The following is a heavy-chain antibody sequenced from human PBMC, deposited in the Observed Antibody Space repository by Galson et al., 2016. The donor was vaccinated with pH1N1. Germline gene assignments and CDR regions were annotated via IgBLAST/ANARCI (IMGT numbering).Heavy chain of an antibody. V-gene: IGHV1-2*02. Sequence: SVKVSCKASGYTFSIYGVTWVRQAPGQGLQWMGWIDPNSGTTYYAQKFQGRVTMTRDTSISTAYMELSRLTSDDTALYYCARILRTLVFDYWGQGTLVTVSS. D-gene: IGHD3-9*01. J-gene: IGHJ4*02. CDR2: IDPNSGTT. CDR1: GYTFSIYG. CDR3: ARILRTLVFDY.